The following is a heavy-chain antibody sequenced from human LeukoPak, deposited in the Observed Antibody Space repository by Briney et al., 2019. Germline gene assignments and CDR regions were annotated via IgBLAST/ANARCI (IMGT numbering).Heavy chain of an antibody. CDR3: ARDRGDGYILDAFDI. CDR1: GSTFSSYS. CDR2: ISSSSSYI. J-gene: IGHJ3*02. Sequence: VGSLRLSCAASGSTFSSYSMNWVRQAPGKGLEWVSSISSSSSYIYYADSVKGRFTISRDNAKNSLYLQMNSLRAEDTAVYYCARDRGDGYILDAFDIWGQGTMVTVSS. D-gene: IGHD5-24*01. V-gene: IGHV3-21*01.